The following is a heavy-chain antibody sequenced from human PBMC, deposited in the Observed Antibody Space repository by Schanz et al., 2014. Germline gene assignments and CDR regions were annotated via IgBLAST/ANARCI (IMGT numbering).Heavy chain of an antibody. CDR2: IVPIAGIT. CDR3: ARGRGCTGGSCYSWFDL. J-gene: IGHJ5*02. D-gene: IGHD2-15*01. CDR1: GYTFVSYS. V-gene: IGHV1-46*01. Sequence: QVQLVQSGAEVKKPGASVKVSCKASGYTFVSYSMHWVRQAPGQGLEWMGRIVPIAGITNYAQRFQGRVTITADKSSDTAYMELSSLRSEDTAVYYCARGRGCTGGSCYSWFDLWGQGTLVTVAS.